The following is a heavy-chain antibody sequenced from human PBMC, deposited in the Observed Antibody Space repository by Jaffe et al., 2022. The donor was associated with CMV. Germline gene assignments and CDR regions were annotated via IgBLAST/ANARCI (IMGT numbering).Heavy chain of an antibody. J-gene: IGHJ3*02. V-gene: IGHV3-66*01. D-gene: IGHD6-19*01. CDR1: GFTVSSNY. Sequence: EVQLVESGGGLVQPGGSLRLSCAASGFTVSSNYMSWVRQAPGKGLEWVSVIYSGGSTYYADSVKGRFTISRDNSKNTLYLQMNSLRAEDTAVYYCARDTQWGGGDAFDIWGQGTMVTVSS. CDR2: IYSGGST. CDR3: ARDTQWGGGDAFDI.